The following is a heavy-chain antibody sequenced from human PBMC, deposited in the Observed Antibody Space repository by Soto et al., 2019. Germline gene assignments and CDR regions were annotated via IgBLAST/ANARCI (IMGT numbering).Heavy chain of an antibody. J-gene: IGHJ4*02. D-gene: IGHD1-1*01. CDR2: IYYSGST. CDR3: AREAMEYFDY. CDR1: GGSVSSGSYY. V-gene: IGHV4-61*01. Sequence: QVQLQESGPGLVKPSETLSLTCTVSGGSVSSGSYYWSWIRQPPGKGLEWIGYIYYSGSTNYNPSLKSRVTRSVDPSKNQFSLKLSSVTAADTAVYYCAREAMEYFDYWGQGTLVTVSS.